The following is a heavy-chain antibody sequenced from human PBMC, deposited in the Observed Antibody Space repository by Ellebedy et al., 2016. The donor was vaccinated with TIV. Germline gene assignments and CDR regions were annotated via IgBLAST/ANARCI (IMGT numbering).Heavy chain of an antibody. Sequence: MPSETLSLTCSVSSGSLTNHFWSWIRQPPGKGLEWIASIYYTGSANYNPSLKSRVTISVDTSKNQFSLKLSSVTAADTAVYFCARAPYDVYRYFHLWGRGTLVAVSS. D-gene: IGHD3-3*01. V-gene: IGHV4-59*11. J-gene: IGHJ2*01. CDR3: ARAPYDVYRYFHL. CDR1: SGSLTNHF. CDR2: IYYTGSA.